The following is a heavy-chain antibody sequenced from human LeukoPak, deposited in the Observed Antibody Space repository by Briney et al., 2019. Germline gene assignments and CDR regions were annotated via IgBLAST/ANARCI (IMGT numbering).Heavy chain of an antibody. D-gene: IGHD3-22*01. CDR3: AIRHPYYDGSGYWVQ. V-gene: IGHV3-23*01. CDR2: IRDNGGRS. J-gene: IGHJ4*02. Sequence: GESLRLSCAVSGFTFSSYAMSWVRQAPGKGLEWVSGIRDNGGRSCYAHSRKGRVTVSKDNPKIKQYMQMKSVKAEVRARYCFAIRHPYYDGSGYWVQWGQGTLVTVSS. CDR1: GFTFSSYA.